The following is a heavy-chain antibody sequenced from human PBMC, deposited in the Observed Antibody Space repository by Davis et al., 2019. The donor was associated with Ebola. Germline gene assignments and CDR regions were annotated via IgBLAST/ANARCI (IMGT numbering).Heavy chain of an antibody. CDR1: GFTFSSYG. D-gene: IGHD4-17*01. V-gene: IGHV3-30*18. CDR2: ISYDGSNK. Sequence: GESLKISCAASGFTFSSYGMHWVRQAPGKGLEWVAVISYDGSNKYYADSVKGRFTISRDNSKNTLYLQMNSLRAEDTAVYYCANYGVAPGNDAFDIWGQGTMVTVSS. CDR3: ANYGVAPGNDAFDI. J-gene: IGHJ3*02.